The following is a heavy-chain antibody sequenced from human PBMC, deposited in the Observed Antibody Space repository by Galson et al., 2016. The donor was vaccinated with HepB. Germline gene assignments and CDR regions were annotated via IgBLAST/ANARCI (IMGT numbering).Heavy chain of an antibody. V-gene: IGHV3-7*01. J-gene: IGHJ4*02. CDR1: GFTFSPFW. CDR3: TRRLLKNKYFDF. Sequence: SLRLSCAAPGFTFSPFWMSWVRQAPGKALEWVATITQDGNEKYYVDSVKGRFTTSRDNAKNSLCLQMNSLRADDTAMDYCTRRLLKNKYFDFRSQGTLVTVSS. CDR2: ITQDGNEK. D-gene: IGHD2-21*02.